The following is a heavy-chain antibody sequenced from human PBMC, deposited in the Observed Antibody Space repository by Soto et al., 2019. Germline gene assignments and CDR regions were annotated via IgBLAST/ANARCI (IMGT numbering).Heavy chain of an antibody. J-gene: IGHJ4*02. CDR2: IYYSGST. CDR1: GGSISSGDYY. D-gene: IGHD3-22*01. Sequence: SETLSLTCTVSGGSISSGDYYWSWIRQPPGKGLEWIGYIYYSGSTYYNPSLKSRVTISVDTSKNQFSLKLSSVTAADTAVYYCARVRPSYYYDTSAYYTTDYWGQGTLVTVSS. V-gene: IGHV4-30-4*01. CDR3: ARVRPSYYYDTSAYYTTDY.